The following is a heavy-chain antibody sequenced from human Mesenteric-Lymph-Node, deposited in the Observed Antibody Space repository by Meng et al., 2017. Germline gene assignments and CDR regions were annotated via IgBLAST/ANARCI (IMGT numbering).Heavy chain of an antibody. CDR2: INHSGST. CDR1: GGSFSGYY. V-gene: IGHV4-34*01. CDR3: ARAPKNYGWGSALDALDI. Sequence: GSLRLSCAVYGGSFSGYYWSWIRQPPGKGLEWIGEINHSGSTNYNPSLKSRVTISVDTSKNQFSLKLSSVTAADTAVYYCARAPKNYGWGSALDALDIWGQGTVVTVSS. J-gene: IGHJ3*02. D-gene: IGHD3-10*01.